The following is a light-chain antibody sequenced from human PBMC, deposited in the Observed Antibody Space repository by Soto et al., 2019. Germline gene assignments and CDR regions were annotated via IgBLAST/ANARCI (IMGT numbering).Light chain of an antibody. CDR2: DDS. CDR3: QVWDGSSAHPNWA. V-gene: IGLV3-21*02. Sequence: SYELTQPPSVSVAPGQTARITCGGNSIGGKRVHWYQQKPGQAPVLVVYDDSDRPSGIPERFSGSNSGNTATLTISRVEAGDEADYYCQVWDGSSAHPNWAFGGGTKLTVL. J-gene: IGLJ3*02. CDR1: SIGGKR.